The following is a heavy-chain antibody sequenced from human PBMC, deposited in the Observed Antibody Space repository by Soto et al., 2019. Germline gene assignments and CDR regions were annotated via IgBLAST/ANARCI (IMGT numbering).Heavy chain of an antibody. Sequence: GSVKVSCKASGYTFTGYYMHWVRQAPGQGLEWMGWINPNSGGTNYAQKFQGWVTMTRDTSISTAYMELSRLRSDDTAVYYCARSSRIVVVVAAPPIEWGQGTLVTVSS. J-gene: IGHJ4*02. CDR1: GYTFTGYY. V-gene: IGHV1-2*04. CDR3: ARSSRIVVVVAAPPIE. D-gene: IGHD2-15*01. CDR2: INPNSGGT.